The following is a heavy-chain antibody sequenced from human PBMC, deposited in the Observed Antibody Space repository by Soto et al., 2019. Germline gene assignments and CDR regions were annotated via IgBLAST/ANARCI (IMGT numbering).Heavy chain of an antibody. V-gene: IGHV1-69*01. CDR3: ASRERVGAFDI. CDR2: IIPILGSA. D-gene: IGHD1-26*01. CDR1: GGTLSNYA. J-gene: IGHJ3*02. Sequence: QVQLVQSGAEVKKPGSSVKVFCKASGGTLSNYAISWVRQAPGQGLEWMGGIIPILGSANYAQKFQDRVTITADESTSTTYMELSSLRSEDAAVYYCASRERVGAFDIWGQGTMVTVSS.